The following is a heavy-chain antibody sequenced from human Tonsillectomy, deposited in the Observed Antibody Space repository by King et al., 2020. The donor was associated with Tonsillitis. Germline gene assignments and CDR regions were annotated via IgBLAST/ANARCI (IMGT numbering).Heavy chain of an antibody. CDR2: INPNGGST. CDR1: GYTFTHYY. D-gene: IGHD4-17*01. CDR3: ARDAKYGANGLTYHYYGMDV. Sequence: QVQLVESGAEVKKPGASVKVSCKASGYTFTHYYVHWVRQAPGQGLEWMGVINPNGGSTSYPEKFQGRVTMTRDTSTSTVYMELSKLTSDDTAMYYCARDAKYGANGLTYHYYGMDVWGQGTSVTVSS. J-gene: IGHJ6*02. V-gene: IGHV1-46*01.